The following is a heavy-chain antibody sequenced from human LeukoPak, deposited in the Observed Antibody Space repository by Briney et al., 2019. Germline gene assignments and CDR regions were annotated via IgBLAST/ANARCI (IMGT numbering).Heavy chain of an antibody. V-gene: IGHV4-4*07. D-gene: IGHD4/OR15-4a*01. Sequence: SGTLSLTCTVVGGSITSDYWSWIRQPAGKGLEWIGRIFTSGSTAYNPSLKSRVTMSLDTSKNQFFLKLSSVTAADTAAYFCSRGGANDLWGQGTLVTVSS. CDR1: GGSITSDY. J-gene: IGHJ5*02. CDR2: IFTSGST. CDR3: SRGGANDL.